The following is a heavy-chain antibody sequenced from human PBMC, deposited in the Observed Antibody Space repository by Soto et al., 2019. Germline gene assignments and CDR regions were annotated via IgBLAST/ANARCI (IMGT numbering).Heavy chain of an antibody. Sequence: ETLSLTCTVSGGSXSSYYWSWIRQPPGKGLEWIGYIYYSGSTNYNPSLKSRVTISVDTSKNQFSLKLSSVTAADTAVYYCARILGYCSSTSCYDGFAYWGQGTLVPVSS. CDR2: IYYSGST. V-gene: IGHV4-59*08. J-gene: IGHJ4*02. CDR3: ARILGYCSSTSCYDGFAY. D-gene: IGHD2-2*01. CDR1: GGSXSSYY.